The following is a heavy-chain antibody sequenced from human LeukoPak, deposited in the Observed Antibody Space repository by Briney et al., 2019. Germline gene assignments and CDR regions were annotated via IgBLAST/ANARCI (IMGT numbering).Heavy chain of an antibody. Sequence: GSSVKVSCKASGGTFSRYAISWVRQAPGQGLEWMGGIIPMFGIANYARKFQGRVTITADESTSTAYMELSSLRSEDTAVYYCARDRPYTGGWRGFDYWGQGTLVTVSS. CDR3: ARDRPYTGGWRGFDY. V-gene: IGHV1-69*01. CDR1: GGTFSRYA. J-gene: IGHJ4*02. D-gene: IGHD6-19*01. CDR2: IIPMFGIA.